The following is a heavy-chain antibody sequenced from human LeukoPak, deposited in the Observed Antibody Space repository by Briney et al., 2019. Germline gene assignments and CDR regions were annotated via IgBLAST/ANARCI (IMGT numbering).Heavy chain of an antibody. V-gene: IGHV4-59*01. Sequence: TSETLSLTCTVSGGSISSYYWSWIRQPPGKGLEWIGYIYYSGSTNYNPSLKSRVTISVDTSKNQFSLKPSSVTAADTAVYYCARGHLLRFGEFTAYFDYWGQGTLVTVSS. J-gene: IGHJ4*02. CDR3: ARGHLLRFGEFTAYFDY. CDR2: IYYSGST. D-gene: IGHD3-10*01. CDR1: GGSISSYY.